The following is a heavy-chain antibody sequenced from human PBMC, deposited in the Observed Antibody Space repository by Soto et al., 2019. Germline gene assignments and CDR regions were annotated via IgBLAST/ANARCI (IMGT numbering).Heavy chain of an antibody. J-gene: IGHJ4*02. Sequence: PSETLSLTCTVSGGSISSYYWSWIRQPAGKGLEWIGRIYTSGSTNYNPSLKSRVTMSVDTSKNQFSLKLSSVTAADTAVYYCARTGEEVAGAPLYYFDYWGQGTLVTSPQ. CDR2: IYTSGST. V-gene: IGHV4-4*07. CDR3: ARTGEEVAGAPLYYFDY. CDR1: GGSISSYY. D-gene: IGHD6-19*01.